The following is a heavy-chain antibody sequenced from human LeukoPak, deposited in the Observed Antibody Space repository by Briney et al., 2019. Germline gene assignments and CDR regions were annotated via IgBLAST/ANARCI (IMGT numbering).Heavy chain of an antibody. CDR2: ISGSGGNT. CDR1: GFAFNAYA. D-gene: IGHD6-19*01. V-gene: IGHV3-23*01. J-gene: IGHJ5*02. Sequence: GGSLRLSCAASGFAFNAYALSWVRQAPGKGLEWVSSISGSGGNTYYAQSVKGRFTISRDNSENTLYLQMDTLRADDTALYFCAKDPYNTAVANTNGWFDPWGQGTLVTVSS. CDR3: AKDPYNTAVANTNGWFDP.